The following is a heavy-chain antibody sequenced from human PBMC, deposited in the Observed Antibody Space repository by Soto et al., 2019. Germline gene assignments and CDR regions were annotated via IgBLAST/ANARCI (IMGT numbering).Heavy chain of an antibody. CDR1: GFSLRTSGVG. D-gene: IGHD1-26*01. V-gene: IGHV2-5*02. CDR3: AHKGMVVDFDY. Sequence: SGPTLVNPTQTLTLTCSFSGFSLRTSGVGVGWIRQPPGKALEWLALIYWDDDKRYSPSLKSRLTITKDTSKNQVVLTMTNMDPVDTATYSCAHKGMVVDFDYWGQGTLVTVSS. CDR2: IYWDDDK. J-gene: IGHJ4*01.